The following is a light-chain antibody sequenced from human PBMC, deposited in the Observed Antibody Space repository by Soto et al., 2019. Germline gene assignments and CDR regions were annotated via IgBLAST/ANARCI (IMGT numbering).Light chain of an antibody. Sequence: QAVVTQPPSASGTPGQRFSISCSGSSSKIGRSYIYWYQKFPGTAPKLLIYRNDQRPSGVPDRFSGSKSGTSASLAISGLRSEDEADYYCATWDDSLEVVFGGGTKVTVL. CDR1: SSKIGRSY. V-gene: IGLV1-47*01. CDR2: RND. J-gene: IGLJ2*01. CDR3: ATWDDSLEVV.